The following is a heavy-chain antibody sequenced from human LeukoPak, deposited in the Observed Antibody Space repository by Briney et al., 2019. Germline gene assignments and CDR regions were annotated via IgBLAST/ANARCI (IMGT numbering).Heavy chain of an antibody. CDR1: GGSISSGGYY. Sequence: SQTLSLTCTVSGGSISSGGYYWSWIRQPPGKGLEWIGYIYHSGSTYYNPSLKSRVTISVDRSKNQFSLKLSSVTAADTAVYYCARESIVVPAASFDYWGQGTLVTVST. V-gene: IGHV4-30-2*01. D-gene: IGHD2-2*01. CDR3: ARESIVVPAASFDY. J-gene: IGHJ4*02. CDR2: IYHSGST.